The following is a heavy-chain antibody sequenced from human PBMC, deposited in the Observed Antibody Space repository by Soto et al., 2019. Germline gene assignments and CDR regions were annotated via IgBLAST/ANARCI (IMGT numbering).Heavy chain of an antibody. J-gene: IGHJ4*02. CDR2: IRSKANSYAT. V-gene: IGHV3-73*01. CDR3: TSTGPYSRGDY. Sequence: EVQLVESGGGLVQPGGSLKLSCAASGFTFSGSTMHWVRQASGKGLEWVGRIRSKANSYATAYAASVKGRFTISRDDSKTTAYLQMNSLKTEDTAVYYCTSTGPYSRGDYWGQGTLVTVSS. CDR1: GFTFSGST. D-gene: IGHD6-13*01.